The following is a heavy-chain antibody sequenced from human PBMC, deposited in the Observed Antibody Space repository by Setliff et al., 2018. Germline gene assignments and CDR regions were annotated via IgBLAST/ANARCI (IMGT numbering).Heavy chain of an antibody. J-gene: IGHJ4*02. Sequence: GASVKVSCKASGGTFSSYAISWVRQAPGQGLEWMGGIIPIFGTANYAQKFQGRVTITAGKSTSTAYMDMSSLRSEDTAVYYCARSFSRSEKFLLDYWGQGALVTVPQ. V-gene: IGHV1-69*06. CDR1: GGTFSSYA. CDR3: ARSFSRSEKFLLDY. CDR2: IIPIFGTA. D-gene: IGHD2-15*01.